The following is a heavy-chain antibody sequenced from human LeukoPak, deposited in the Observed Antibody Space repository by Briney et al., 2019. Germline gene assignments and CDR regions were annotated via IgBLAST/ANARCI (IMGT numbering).Heavy chain of an antibody. CDR2: ITSSGATT. D-gene: IGHD5-24*01. Sequence: GGSLRLSCAASGFTISTYAMTWVRQAPGKGLEWVSSITSSGATTYYADSVKGRFTISRDISKNTLYLQMNSLTAEDSAVYYCAKEFIAGDGHVDCDSWGQGTLVTVSS. CDR1: GFTISTYA. J-gene: IGHJ4*02. CDR3: AKEFIAGDGHVDCDS. V-gene: IGHV3-23*01.